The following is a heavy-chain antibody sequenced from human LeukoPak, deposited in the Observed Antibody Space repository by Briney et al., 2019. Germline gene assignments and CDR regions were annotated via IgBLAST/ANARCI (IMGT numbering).Heavy chain of an antibody. CDR1: GFSFTSYG. CDR3: AKDSRGGWPGYFDY. D-gene: IGHD6-19*01. V-gene: IGHV3-33*06. J-gene: IGHJ4*01. Sequence: GGSLRLSCVASGFSFTSYGMYWVRQAPGKGLEWVAVIWHDGSAEFYADSVKGRFSISRDNSRSMVYLQMDSLRDDDTAVYFCAKDSRGGWPGYFDYCGHGTLVTVSS. CDR2: IWHDGSAE.